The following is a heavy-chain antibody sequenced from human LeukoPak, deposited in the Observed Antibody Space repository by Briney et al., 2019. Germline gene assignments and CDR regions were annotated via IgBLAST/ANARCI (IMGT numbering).Heavy chain of an antibody. CDR2: IYGRGST. D-gene: IGHD3-16*01. J-gene: IGHJ4*02. V-gene: IGHV4-38-2*01. Sequence: SETLSLTCAVSGYTLGRNYYWGWIRQPPGKGLEWIGRIYGRGSTSYNPSLMNRVTMSVDTSRNHFSLQLTSVTAADTAVYYCARYDSRGSAPTKFDYWGPGILVTISS. CDR1: GYTLGRNYY. CDR3: ARYDSRGSAPTKFDY.